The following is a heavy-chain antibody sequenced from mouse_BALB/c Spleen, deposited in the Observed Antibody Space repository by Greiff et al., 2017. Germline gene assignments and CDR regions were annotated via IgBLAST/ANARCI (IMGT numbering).Heavy chain of an antibody. J-gene: IGHJ2*01. V-gene: IGHV1-54*01. CDR2: INPGSGGT. D-gene: IGHD2-4*01. CDR1: GYAFTNYL. Sequence: VQLVESGAELVRPGTSVKVSCKASGYAFTNYLIEWVKQRPGQGLEWIGVINPGSGGTNYNEKFKGKATLTADKSSSTAYMQLSSLTSDDSAVYFCARRNVYYDYDGRDYWGQGTTLTVSS. CDR3: ARRNVYYDYDGRDY.